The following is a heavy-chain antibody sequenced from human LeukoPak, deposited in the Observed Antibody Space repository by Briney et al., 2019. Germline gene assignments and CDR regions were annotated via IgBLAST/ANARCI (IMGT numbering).Heavy chain of an antibody. CDR2: IYHSGST. CDR3: ARGGYYDRGVYHGFFAS. CDR1: GGSISSGGYY. J-gene: IGHJ4*02. D-gene: IGHD3-22*01. Sequence: PSQTLSLTCTVSGGSISSGGYYWSWIRQPPGKGLEWIGYIYHSGSTYYNPSLKSRVTISVDRSKNQFSLKLSSVTAADTAVYYWARGGYYDRGVYHGFFASGGGEPLVTVPS. V-gene: IGHV4-30-2*01.